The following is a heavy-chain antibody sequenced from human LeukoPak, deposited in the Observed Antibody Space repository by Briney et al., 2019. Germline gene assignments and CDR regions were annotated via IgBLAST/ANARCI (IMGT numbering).Heavy chain of an antibody. J-gene: IGHJ4*02. CDR1: GFFFSDHA. D-gene: IGHD1-1*01. CDR3: AKDRNEWKQGIDF. Sequence: PGGSLRLSCPVSGFFFSDHAMNWVRQAPGKGLEWVSIISARDGRTYYADSVKGRFTISRDNSKNTLYLQMNSLRVEDTAVYYCAKDRNEWKQGIDFWGQGTLVTVSS. V-gene: IGHV3-23*01. CDR2: ISARDGRT.